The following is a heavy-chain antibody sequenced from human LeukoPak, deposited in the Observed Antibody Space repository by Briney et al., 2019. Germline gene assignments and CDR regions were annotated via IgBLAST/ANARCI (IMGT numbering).Heavy chain of an antibody. CDR2: ISYDGSNK. CDR3: AREGEQQLALDY. D-gene: IGHD6-13*01. Sequence: GGSLRLSCAASGLTFSSYAMHWVRQAPGKGLEWVAVISYDGSNKYYADSVKGRFTISRDNSKNTLYLQMNSLRAEDTAVYYCAREGEQQLALDYWGQGTLVTVSS. CDR1: GLTFSSYA. J-gene: IGHJ4*02. V-gene: IGHV3-30-3*01.